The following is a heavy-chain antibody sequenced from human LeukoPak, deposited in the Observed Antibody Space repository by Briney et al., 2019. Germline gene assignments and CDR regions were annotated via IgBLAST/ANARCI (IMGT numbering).Heavy chain of an antibody. Sequence: PGGSLRLSCADSGFTFNKYWMSWVRQAPGKGLEWMANINQDGSQKYYLDSVKGRFTISRDNAKSSVYLQMNSLRAEDTALYYCAKDLEQQLPLYSAMDVWGQGTTVTVSS. J-gene: IGHJ6*02. CDR1: GFTFNKYW. CDR3: AKDLEQQLPLYSAMDV. D-gene: IGHD6-13*01. CDR2: INQDGSQK. V-gene: IGHV3-7*01.